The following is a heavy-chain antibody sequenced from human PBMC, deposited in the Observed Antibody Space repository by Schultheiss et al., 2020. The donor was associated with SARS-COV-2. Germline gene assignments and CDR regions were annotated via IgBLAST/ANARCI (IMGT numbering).Heavy chain of an antibody. J-gene: IGHJ5*02. Sequence: GGSLRLSCAASGFTFSSYEMNWVRQAPGKGLEWVSYISSSGSTIYYADSVKGRFTISRDNAKNSLYLQMNSLRAEDTAVYYCASDIMAYSSGPRSQLGDPWGQGTLVTVSS. CDR1: GFTFSSYE. D-gene: IGHD6-19*01. V-gene: IGHV3-48*03. CDR3: ASDIMAYSSGPRSQLGDP. CDR2: ISSSGSTI.